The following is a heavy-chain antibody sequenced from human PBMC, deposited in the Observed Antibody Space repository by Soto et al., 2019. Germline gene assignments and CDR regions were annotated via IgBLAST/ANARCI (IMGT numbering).Heavy chain of an antibody. D-gene: IGHD3-10*01. CDR2: INWNGGST. Sequence: EVQLVESGGGVVRPGGSLRLSCAASGFTFDDYGMSWVRQAPGKGLEWVSGINWNGGSTGYADSVKGRFTISRDNAKNSLYLQMNSLRAEATALYHCALNSMVRGVTPWDYYYMDVWGKGTTVTVSS. CDR3: ALNSMVRGVTPWDYYYMDV. J-gene: IGHJ6*03. V-gene: IGHV3-20*01. CDR1: GFTFDDYG.